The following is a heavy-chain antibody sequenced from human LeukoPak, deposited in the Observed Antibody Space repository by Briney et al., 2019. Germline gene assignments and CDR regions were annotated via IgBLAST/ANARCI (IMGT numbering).Heavy chain of an antibody. D-gene: IGHD2-15*01. CDR2: IYSGGST. CDR1: GFTVSTNY. Sequence: GGSLRLSCAASGFTVSTNYMSWVRQAPGKGLEWVSIIYSGGSTYYADSVKDRFTISRDKSKNTLYLQMNSLRVGDTAVYYCAREGFCSGGSCYGGVDHWGQGTLVTVSS. V-gene: IGHV3-66*01. J-gene: IGHJ5*02. CDR3: AREGFCSGGSCYGGVDH.